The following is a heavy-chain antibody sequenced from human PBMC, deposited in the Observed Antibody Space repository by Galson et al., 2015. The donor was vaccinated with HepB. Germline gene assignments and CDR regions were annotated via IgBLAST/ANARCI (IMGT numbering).Heavy chain of an antibody. CDR3: AREEA. V-gene: IGHV3-7*03. Sequence: SLRLSCAASGFTLNSYWMSWVRQAPGKGLEWVANIREDGSDKYYVDSVKGRFTISRDNAKNSLYLQMNSLRAEDTAVYYCAREEAWGQGTLVTVSS. CDR2: IREDGSDK. CDR1: GFTLNSYW. J-gene: IGHJ5*02.